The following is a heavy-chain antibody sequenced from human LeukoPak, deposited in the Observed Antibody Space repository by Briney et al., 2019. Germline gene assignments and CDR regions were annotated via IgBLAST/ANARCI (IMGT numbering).Heavy chain of an antibody. CDR2: IKQDGSEK. V-gene: IGHV3-7*01. D-gene: IGHD2-15*01. Sequence: GGSLRLSCAASGFTFSSYWMSWVRQAPGKGLEWVANIKQDGSEKYYVDSVKGRFTVSRDNAENSLYLQMNSMRAEDTALYYCATVPSGRYYYYYMDVWGKGTTVTVSS. CDR1: GFTFSSYW. J-gene: IGHJ6*03. CDR3: ATVPSGRYYYYYMDV.